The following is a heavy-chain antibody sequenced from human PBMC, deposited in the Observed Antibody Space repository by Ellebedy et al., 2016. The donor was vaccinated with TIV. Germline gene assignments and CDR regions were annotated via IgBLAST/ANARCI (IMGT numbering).Heavy chain of an antibody. J-gene: IGHJ4*02. Sequence: MPSETLSLTCAVSGASIGSGRWWSWVRQPPGKGLEWIGQISHTGNTNYNPSLKSGVTISMDKSKNQFSLTLSSVTAADTAVYFCARFGSAGGSPYFDSWGQGTLVTVSS. CDR2: ISHTGNT. CDR3: ARFGSAGGSPYFDS. CDR1: GASIGSGRW. V-gene: IGHV4-4*02. D-gene: IGHD2-15*01.